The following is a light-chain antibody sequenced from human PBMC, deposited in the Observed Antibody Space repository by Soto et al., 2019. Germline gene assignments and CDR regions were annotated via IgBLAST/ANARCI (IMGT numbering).Light chain of an antibody. Sequence: QSVLTQPPSASGSPGQSVTISCTGTKNDIGVYDFVSWYQHHPGKGPRLIIYEVVQRPSGVPDRFSGSKSGNTASLTVSGLQAADEDDDFCKSYAGSNTYVFGSTTRGTGL. V-gene: IGLV2-8*01. CDR3: KSYAGSNTYV. CDR2: EVV. CDR1: KNDIGVYDF. J-gene: IGLJ1*01.